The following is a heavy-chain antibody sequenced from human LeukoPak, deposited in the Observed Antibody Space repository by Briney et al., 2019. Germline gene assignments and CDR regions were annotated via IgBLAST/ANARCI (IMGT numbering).Heavy chain of an antibody. CDR2: ISRSGSTR. CDR1: GFTFSASE. V-gene: IGHV3-48*03. Sequence: GGSLRLTCALTGFTFSASELTWLPQAPGKGLEWVSYISRSGSTRYYADSVKGRFTISRDNAKNSLYLQMNSLRAEDTAVYYCSRVATMVRVPLDAFDFWGQGTVVSVSS. J-gene: IGHJ3*01. D-gene: IGHD3-10*01. CDR3: SRVATMVRVPLDAFDF.